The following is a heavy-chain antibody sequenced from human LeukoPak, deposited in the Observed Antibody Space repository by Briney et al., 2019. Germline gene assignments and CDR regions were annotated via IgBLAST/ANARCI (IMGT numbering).Heavy chain of an antibody. CDR1: GFTFSSYW. V-gene: IGHV3-7*03. J-gene: IGHJ4*02. Sequence: GGSLRLSCLASGFTFSSYWMSWVRQAPGKGLEWVANIKQDGSEKYYVDSVKGRFTISRDNAKNSLYLQMNSLRAEDTAVYYCARCGFGELLFDYWGQGTLVTVSS. D-gene: IGHD3-10*01. CDR3: ARCGFGELLFDY. CDR2: IKQDGSEK.